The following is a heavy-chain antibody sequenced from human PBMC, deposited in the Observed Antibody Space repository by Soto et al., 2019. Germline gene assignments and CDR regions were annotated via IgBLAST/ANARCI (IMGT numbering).Heavy chain of an antibody. CDR2: ISWNSATI. J-gene: IGHJ3*02. Sequence: VQLVESGGGLVQPGRSLRLSCVASGFTFDDYAMHWVRQAPGKGLEWVSGISWNSATIVYADSVKGRFTISRDNANNSLYLQINSQRAEDTALYYCAKAQGDIWGQGTMVTVSA. V-gene: IGHV3-9*01. CDR3: AKAQGDI. CDR1: GFTFDDYA.